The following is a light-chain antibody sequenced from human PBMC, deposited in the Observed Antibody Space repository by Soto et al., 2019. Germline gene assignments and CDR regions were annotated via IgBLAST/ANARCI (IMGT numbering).Light chain of an antibody. CDR3: CLCGGMV. Sequence: QSVLTQPASVSGSPGQSITISCTGTSSDVGRCSHVSWYQQHPGKAPKLMIHEDTQRPSGVSDRFSGSKSGNTASLTVSGLQAEDEADYYCCLCGGMVFGGGTQLTVL. CDR2: EDT. V-gene: IGLV2-23*01. CDR1: SSDVGRCSH. J-gene: IGLJ2*01.